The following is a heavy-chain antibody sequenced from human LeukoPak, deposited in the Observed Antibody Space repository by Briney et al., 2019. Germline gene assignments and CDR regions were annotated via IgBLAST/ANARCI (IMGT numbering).Heavy chain of an antibody. CDR3: APRGSSGWYYSY. V-gene: IGHV3-21*01. J-gene: IGHJ4*02. CDR2: ISSSSSYI. D-gene: IGHD6-19*01. Sequence: GGSLRLFCAASGFTFSSYSMNWVCQAPGKGLEWVSSISSSSSYIYYADSVKGRFTTSRDNAKNSLYLQMNSLRAEDTAVYYCAPRGSSGWYYSYWGQGTLVTVSS. CDR1: GFTFSSYS.